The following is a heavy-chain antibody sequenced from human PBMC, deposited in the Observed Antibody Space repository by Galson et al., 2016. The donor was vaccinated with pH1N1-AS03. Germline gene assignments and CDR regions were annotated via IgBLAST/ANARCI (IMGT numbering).Heavy chain of an antibody. J-gene: IGHJ5*01. V-gene: IGHV3-48*02. Sequence: SLRLSCAASGFTFSVYSMNWVRQTPGKGLEWIAYMTSDTRTIKYADSVKGRFTISRDNVNYSVYLHMNGLRDEDTAIYYCARSVQYSFDSWGQGVLVTVSS. CDR2: MTSDTRTI. CDR3: ARSVQYSFDS. D-gene: IGHD2-15*01. CDR1: GFTFSVYS.